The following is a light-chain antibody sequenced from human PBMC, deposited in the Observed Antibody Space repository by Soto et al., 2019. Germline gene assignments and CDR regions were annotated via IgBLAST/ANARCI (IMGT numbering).Light chain of an antibody. J-gene: IGLJ2*01. V-gene: IGLV2-18*02. CDR1: SSVVGTYNR. CDR2: EVS. CDR3: CSYTSISTF. Sequence: QSVLTQPPSVSGSPGQSVTISCTGTSSVVGTYNRGSRYQQPPGTAPKLMIYEVSNRPSGVPDRFSGSKSGNTASLTISGLQPEDEADYYCCSYTSISTFFGGGTKVTVL.